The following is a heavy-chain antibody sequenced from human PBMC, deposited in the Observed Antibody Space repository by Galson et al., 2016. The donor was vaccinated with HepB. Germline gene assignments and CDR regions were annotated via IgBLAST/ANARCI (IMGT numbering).Heavy chain of an antibody. CDR1: GFIFSTHD. V-gene: IGHV3-13*01. J-gene: IGHJ6*04. CDR3: ARGKSLWTMPWNYGLDV. Sequence: SLRLSCAASGFIFSTHDMHWVRQVTGKGLEWVSGIETAGDTYYADSVKGRFTISRENGKNSAYLQMNSLNAGDTAVYYCARGKSLWTMPWNYGLDVWGKGTTVTVSS. D-gene: IGHD2-2*01. CDR2: IETAGDT.